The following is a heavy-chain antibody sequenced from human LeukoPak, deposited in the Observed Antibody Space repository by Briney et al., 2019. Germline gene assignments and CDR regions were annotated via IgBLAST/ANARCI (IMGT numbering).Heavy chain of an antibody. D-gene: IGHD3-22*01. CDR2: IYYSGST. CDR3: GTSASSGYYDY. CDR1: GGSISSSSYY. J-gene: IGHJ4*02. V-gene: IGHV4-39*01. Sequence: TTSETLSLTCTVSGGSISSSSYYWGWIRQPPGKGLEWIGSIYYSGSTYYNPSLKSRVTISVDTSKNQFSLKLSSVTAADTAVYYCGTSASSGYYDYWGQGTLVTVSS.